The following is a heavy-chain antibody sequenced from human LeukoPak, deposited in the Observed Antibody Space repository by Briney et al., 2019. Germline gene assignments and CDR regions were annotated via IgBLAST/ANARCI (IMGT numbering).Heavy chain of an antibody. D-gene: IGHD3-3*01. J-gene: IGHJ4*02. Sequence: GGSLRLSCAASGFTFSSHAMHWVRQAPGKGLEWVAVISYDGSNKYYADSVKGRFTISRDNSKNTLYLQMNSLRAEDTAVYYCAAGYYDFWSGYPPFDYWGQGTLVTVSS. CDR3: AAGYYDFWSGYPPFDY. CDR1: GFTFSSHA. CDR2: ISYDGSNK. V-gene: IGHV3-30-3*01.